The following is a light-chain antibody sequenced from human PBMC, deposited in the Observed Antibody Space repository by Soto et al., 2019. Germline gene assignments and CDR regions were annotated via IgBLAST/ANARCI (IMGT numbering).Light chain of an antibody. CDR2: EVS. Sequence: QSALTQPAWVSGSPGQSITISCTGTSSDVGGYNYVSWYQQHPGKAPKLMIYEVSNRPSGVSNRFSGSKSGNTASLTISGLQAEDEADYYCSLYTSSLYVFGTGTKVTVL. CDR3: SLYTSSLYV. J-gene: IGLJ1*01. V-gene: IGLV2-14*01. CDR1: SSDVGGYNY.